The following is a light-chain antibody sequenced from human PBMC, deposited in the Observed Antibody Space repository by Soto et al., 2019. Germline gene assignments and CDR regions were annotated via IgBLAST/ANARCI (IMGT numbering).Light chain of an antibody. CDR3: QQDGNSSSRSDT. CDR1: QSVSSSY. V-gene: IGKV3-20*01. Sequence: EIVLTQSPGTLSLSPGERATLSCRASQSVSSSYLAWYQQKPGQAPRLLIYGASSTTTGIPARFSGSGSGTDSAFTISRLEPEAFAVYYCQQDGNSSSRSDTFGQGTKLEIK. J-gene: IGKJ2*01. CDR2: GAS.